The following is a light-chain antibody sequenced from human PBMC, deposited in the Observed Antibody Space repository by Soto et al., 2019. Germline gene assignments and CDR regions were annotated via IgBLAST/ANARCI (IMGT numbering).Light chain of an antibody. CDR3: QQYNNWPFS. CDR1: QGVTTN. Sequence: EIVMTQSPGTLSLSPGERATLSFMAGQGVTTNFAWYQQKSGQSPRLLIYDVSIRATGVPARFSGTGSETDFTLTISGLQSEDSAVYFCQQYNNWPFSFGQGTRLEIK. J-gene: IGKJ5*01. CDR2: DVS. V-gene: IGKV3-15*01.